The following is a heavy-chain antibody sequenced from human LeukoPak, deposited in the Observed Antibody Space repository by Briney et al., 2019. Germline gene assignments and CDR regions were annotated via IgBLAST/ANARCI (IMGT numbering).Heavy chain of an antibody. CDR1: GLTFDVYT. J-gene: IGHJ4*02. V-gene: IGHV3-15*01. D-gene: IGHD3-10*01. Sequence: GGSLRLSCSASGLTFDVYTMIWVRQAPGKGLEWVGRLRSKTDGGTTDYAAPVKGRFTISRDDSKNTLYLQMNSLKTGDTAVYYCTTARNMVRGVIPLDYWGQGTLVTVSS. CDR3: TTARNMVRGVIPLDY. CDR2: LRSKTDGGTT.